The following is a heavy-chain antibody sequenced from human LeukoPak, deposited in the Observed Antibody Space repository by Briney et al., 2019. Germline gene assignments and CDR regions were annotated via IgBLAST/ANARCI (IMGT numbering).Heavy chain of an antibody. CDR1: VFAFNNYA. CDR3: VKDVCTSPRCLLYSDS. CDR2: ISGFNT. D-gene: IGHD2-2*01. V-gene: IGHV3-23*01. J-gene: IGHJ4*02. Sequence: GGSLRLSCRTSVFAFNNYAMNWVRQPPGKGLEWVSGISGFNTYYADSVNGRFTISRDNSKNVLYLQMNRLRVEDTAVYYCVKDVCTSPRCLLYSDSWGQGALVTVSS.